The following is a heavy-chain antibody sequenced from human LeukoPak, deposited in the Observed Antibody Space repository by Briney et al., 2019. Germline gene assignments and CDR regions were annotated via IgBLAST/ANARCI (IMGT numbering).Heavy chain of an antibody. D-gene: IGHD2-15*01. V-gene: IGHV4-39*07. CDR1: GDSISSSTHY. Sequence: SETLSLTCTGSGDSISSSTHYWGWTRQPPGEGLEWLGSISFSGSTYSNPSLKSRVTMSVDTSKNHFSLKLSSVTAADTAVYYCARDIVVVAASLYYFDYWGQGTLVTVSS. J-gene: IGHJ4*02. CDR3: ARDIVVVAASLYYFDY. CDR2: ISFSGST.